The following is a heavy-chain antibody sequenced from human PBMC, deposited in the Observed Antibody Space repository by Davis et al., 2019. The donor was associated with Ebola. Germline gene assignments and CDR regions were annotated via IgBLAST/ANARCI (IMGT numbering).Heavy chain of an antibody. J-gene: IGHJ4*02. Sequence: AASVKVSCKASGGTFSSYTISWVRQAPGQGLEWMGRIIPILGIANYAQKFQGRVTITADKSTSTAYMELSSLRSEDTAVYYCARGSSDMTTVTRPFGYWGQGTLVTASS. CDR2: IIPILGIA. V-gene: IGHV1-69*02. CDR3: ARGSSDMTTVTRPFGY. D-gene: IGHD4-17*01. CDR1: GGTFSSYT.